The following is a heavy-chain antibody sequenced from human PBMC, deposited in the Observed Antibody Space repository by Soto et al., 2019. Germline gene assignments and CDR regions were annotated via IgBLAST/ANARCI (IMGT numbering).Heavy chain of an antibody. CDR3: AKDGSQVTARIGNVGYGMDV. CDR2: ISGSGGST. CDR1: GFTFSSYA. J-gene: IGHJ6*02. V-gene: IGHV3-23*01. D-gene: IGHD4-4*01. Sequence: GGSLRFSCAASGFTFSSYAMSWVRQAPGKGLEWVSAISGSGGSTYYADSVKGRFTISRDNSKNTLYLQMNSLRAEDTAVYYCAKDGSQVTARIGNVGYGMDVWGQGTTVTVSS.